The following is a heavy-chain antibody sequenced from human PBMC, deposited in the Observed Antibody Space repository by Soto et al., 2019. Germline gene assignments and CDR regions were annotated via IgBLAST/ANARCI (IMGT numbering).Heavy chain of an antibody. CDR2: TNGDGGIT. D-gene: IGHD3-10*01. V-gene: IGHV3-74*01. CDR1: GFAFSTNW. CDR3: TKDFDSNRGY. Sequence: EVQLVESGGGLVQPGGSLRLSCAASGFAFSTNWMHWVRQAPGKGLVWVSRTNGDGGITRYADYVKGRFTISRDNAKDTLYLQMDSLGAEDTAVYYCTKDFDSNRGYWGQGSLVTVSS. J-gene: IGHJ4*02.